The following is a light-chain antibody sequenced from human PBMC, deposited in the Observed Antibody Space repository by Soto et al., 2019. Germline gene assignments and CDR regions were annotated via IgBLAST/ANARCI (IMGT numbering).Light chain of an antibody. CDR1: QSLVYRDGNTY. CDR2: KLS. J-gene: IGKJ5*01. CDR3: MQGTHWHPIT. V-gene: IGKV2-30*01. Sequence: DSVMTQSPLSLPVTLGQASSISCRSSQSLVYRDGNTYLSCFHQRTGQSPRRLIXKLSNRDSGVPDRFSGSGSGTDFILNISRVEADDVGVYYCMQGTHWHPITFGQGTRLEIK.